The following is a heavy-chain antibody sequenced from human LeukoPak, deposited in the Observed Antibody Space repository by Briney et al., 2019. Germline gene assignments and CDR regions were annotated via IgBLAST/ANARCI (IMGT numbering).Heavy chain of an antibody. CDR3: ARAEGSGSGAYTLDY. Sequence: KTSETLSLTCTVSGGSTINYFRSWIRQPAGRRLEWIGHIYTSGTTHYNPSLKNRVTISLDTSKSQFSLQLNSVTAADSAVYYCARAEGSGSGAYTLDYWGQGILVTVSS. CDR1: GGSTINYF. V-gene: IGHV4-4*07. D-gene: IGHD3-10*01. CDR2: IYTSGTT. J-gene: IGHJ4*02.